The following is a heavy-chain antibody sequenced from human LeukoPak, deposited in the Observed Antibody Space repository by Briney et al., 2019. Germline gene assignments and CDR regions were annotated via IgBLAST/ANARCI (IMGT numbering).Heavy chain of an antibody. CDR3: ARGDGRGRSDGAT. CDR1: GFNFNSY. D-gene: IGHD6-19*01. CDR2: INRDETDI. Sequence: GGSLRLSCAASGFNFNSYMGWVRQAPEDGLEWVAIINRDETDIYYVDSVKGRFTISRDNAKSSLFLEMNSLRVEDTGVYYCARGDGRGRSDGATWGPGTLATVSS. V-gene: IGHV3-7*01. J-gene: IGHJ1*01.